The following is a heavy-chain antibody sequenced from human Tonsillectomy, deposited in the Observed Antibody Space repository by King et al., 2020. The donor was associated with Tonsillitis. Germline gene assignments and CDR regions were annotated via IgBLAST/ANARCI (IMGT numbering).Heavy chain of an antibody. CDR3: AKDMGGGGILGQNMDV. CDR1: GFTFDDYA. V-gene: IGHV3-43*02. J-gene: IGHJ6*03. Sequence: VQLVESGGGVVQPGGFLRLSCAASGFTFDDYAMHWVRQAPGKGLEWVSLISGDGGSTYYADSVKGRFTISRDNSNNSLYLQMSILTTEDTALYYCAKDMGGGGILGQNMDVWGKGTTVTVSS. D-gene: IGHD3/OR15-3a*01. CDR2: ISGDGGST.